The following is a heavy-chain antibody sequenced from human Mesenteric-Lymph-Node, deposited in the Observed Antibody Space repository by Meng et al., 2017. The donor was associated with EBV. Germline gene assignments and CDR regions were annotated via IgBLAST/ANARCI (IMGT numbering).Heavy chain of an antibody. J-gene: IGHJ5*02. D-gene: IGHD3-16*01. V-gene: IGHV4-39*07. CDR2: INHGGST. Sequence: SAPGSSTPAAALSLNFIFDGGSIRSSVYFWGWFRQAPGKGLEWIGNINHGGSTYYSPSLKSRVTMSVDTSNNQFSLKLKSLTAADTAVYFCVRSLAGFGEVFWFDPWGLGTLVTVSS. CDR1: GGSIRSSVYF. CDR3: VRSLAGFGEVFWFDP.